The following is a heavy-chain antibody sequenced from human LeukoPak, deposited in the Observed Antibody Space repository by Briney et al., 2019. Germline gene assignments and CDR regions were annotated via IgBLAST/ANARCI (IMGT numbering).Heavy chain of an antibody. D-gene: IGHD1-26*01. Sequence: PSETLSLTCAVSGGPISSSNWWSWVRQPPGKGLEWIGEIYHSGGTNYNPSLKSRVTISVDKSKNHFSLNLSSVTAADTAVYYCARDDSGTYAALDYWGQGTLVTVSS. CDR2: IYHSGGT. J-gene: IGHJ4*02. CDR3: ARDDSGTYAALDY. V-gene: IGHV4-4*02. CDR1: GGPISSSNW.